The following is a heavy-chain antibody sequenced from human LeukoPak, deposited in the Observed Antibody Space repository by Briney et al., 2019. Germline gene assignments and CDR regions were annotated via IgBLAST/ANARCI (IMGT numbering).Heavy chain of an antibody. D-gene: IGHD3-3*01. J-gene: IGHJ5*02. Sequence: GGSLRLSCAASGFTFSSYAMSWVRQAPGKGLEWVSATSGSGGSTYYADSVKGRFTISRDNSKNALYLQMNSLRAEDTAVYYCAKRAEITIFGVAYNWFDPWGQGTLVTVSS. CDR2: TSGSGGST. CDR1: GFTFSSYA. V-gene: IGHV3-23*01. CDR3: AKRAEITIFGVAYNWFDP.